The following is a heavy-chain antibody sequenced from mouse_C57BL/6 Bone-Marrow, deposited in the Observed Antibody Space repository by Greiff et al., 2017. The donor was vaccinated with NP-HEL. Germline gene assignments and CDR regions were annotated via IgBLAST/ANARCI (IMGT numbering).Heavy chain of an antibody. CDR1: GFTITDDY. D-gene: IGHD2-4*01. V-gene: IGHV14-4*01. CDR2: IDPENGDT. Sequence: EVKLQESGAELVRPGASVKLSCTASGFTITDDYMHWVTQRPEQGLEWIGWIDPENGDTEYASKFQGKATITADTSSNTAYLQLSSLTSEDTAVYYCTPIYYDYSAYWGQGTLVTVSA. CDR3: TPIYYDYSAY. J-gene: IGHJ3*01.